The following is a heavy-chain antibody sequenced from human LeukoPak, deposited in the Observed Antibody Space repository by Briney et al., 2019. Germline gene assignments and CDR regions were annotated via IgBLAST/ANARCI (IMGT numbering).Heavy chain of an antibody. D-gene: IGHD5-12*01. CDR3: ARDGISGTPRLGY. V-gene: IGHV3-13*01. J-gene: IGHJ4*02. CDR1: GFTLTNYA. Sequence: QPGRSLRLSCAASGFTLTNYAMHWVRQPAGEGLEWVSALGTAGDTFYPGPVKGRYTISRDNAKKSLFLQMNSLRVEDTAVYYCARDGISGTPRLGYWGQGTLVTVSS. CDR2: LGTAGDT.